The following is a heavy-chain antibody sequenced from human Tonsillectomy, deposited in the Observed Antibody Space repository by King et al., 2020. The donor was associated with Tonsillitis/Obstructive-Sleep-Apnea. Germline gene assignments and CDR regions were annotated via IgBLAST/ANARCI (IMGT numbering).Heavy chain of an antibody. CDR1: EFTFSSYA. CDR2: ISGSGGST. Sequence: VQLVESGGGLVQPGGSLRLSCAVSEFTFSSYAMSWVRQAPGKGLEWVSAISGSGGSTYYTDSVKGRFTISRDNSKNTLYLQMNSLRVEDTAVSYCAKGRGEQLVYAFDIWGQGKMVTVSS. D-gene: IGHD6-13*01. CDR3: AKGRGEQLVYAFDI. V-gene: IGHV3-23*04. J-gene: IGHJ3*02.